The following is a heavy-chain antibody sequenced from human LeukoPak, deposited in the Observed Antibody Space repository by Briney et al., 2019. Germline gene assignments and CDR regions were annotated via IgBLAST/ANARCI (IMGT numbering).Heavy chain of an antibody. CDR3: ARDRKSWANYYGMDV. V-gene: IGHV3-48*03. CDR1: GFTFSSYE. D-gene: IGHD6-13*01. CDR2: ISSSGSTI. Sequence: PGGSLRLSCAASGFTFSSYEMNWVRQAPGKGPEWVSYISSSGSTIYYADSVKGRFTISRDNAKNSLYLQMNSLRAEDTAVYYCARDRKSWANYYGMDVWGQGTTVTVSS. J-gene: IGHJ6*02.